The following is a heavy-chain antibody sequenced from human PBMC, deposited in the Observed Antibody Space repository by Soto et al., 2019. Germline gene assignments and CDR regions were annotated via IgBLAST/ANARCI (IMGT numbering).Heavy chain of an antibody. D-gene: IGHD6-13*01. Sequence: QVQLQESGPGLVKPSGTLSLTCAVSGGSISSSNWWSWVRQPPGKGLEWIGEIYHSGSTNYNPSLKSRVTISVDKSKNQFSLKLSSVTAADTAVYYCARRNTIAAAGTDLCVEAFDIWGQGTMVTVSS. CDR3: ARRNTIAAAGTDLCVEAFDI. CDR2: IYHSGST. J-gene: IGHJ3*02. CDR1: GGSISSSNW. V-gene: IGHV4-4*02.